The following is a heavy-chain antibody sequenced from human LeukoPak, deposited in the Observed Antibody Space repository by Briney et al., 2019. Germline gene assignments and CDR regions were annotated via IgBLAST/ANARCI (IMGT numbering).Heavy chain of an antibody. CDR1: GFTFSSYG. CDR3: ARDELGDSSGTDY. J-gene: IGHJ4*02. D-gene: IGHD3-22*01. CDR2: IWYDGSNK. V-gene: IGHV3-33*01. Sequence: GGSLRLSCAASGFTFSSYGMHWVRQAPGKGLEWVAVIWYDGSNKYYADSVKGRFTISRDNSKNTLYLQTNSLRAEDTAVYYCARDELGDSSGTDYWGQGTLVTVSS.